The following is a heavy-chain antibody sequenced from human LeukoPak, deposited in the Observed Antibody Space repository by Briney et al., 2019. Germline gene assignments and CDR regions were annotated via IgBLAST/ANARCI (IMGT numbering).Heavy chain of an antibody. CDR1: GYTFTGHY. CDR2: IHPNTGGT. V-gene: IGHV1-2*02. CDR3: AREDYYDSGSNDY. J-gene: IGHJ4*02. Sequence: ASVKVSCKASGYTFTGHYIHWVRRAPGQGLEWMGWIHPNTGGTKYAQKFQGRVTMTRDTSSSTAYMELSSLRSEDTAVYYCAREDYYDSGSNDYWGQGTLVTVSS. D-gene: IGHD3-22*01.